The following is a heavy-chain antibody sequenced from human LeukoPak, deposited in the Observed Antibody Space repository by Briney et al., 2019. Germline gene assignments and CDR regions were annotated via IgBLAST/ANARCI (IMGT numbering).Heavy chain of an antibody. CDR3: ARGPVANWGLYFDS. Sequence: PSETLSLTCTVSGGPISSYYWSWIRQPAGKGLEWIGRIYTSGSTNYNPSLNSRVTISIDTSKNQFSLKLSSVTAADTAMYYCARGPVANWGLYFDSWGQGTLVTVSS. CDR2: IYTSGST. D-gene: IGHD7-27*01. J-gene: IGHJ4*02. CDR1: GGPISSYY. V-gene: IGHV4-4*07.